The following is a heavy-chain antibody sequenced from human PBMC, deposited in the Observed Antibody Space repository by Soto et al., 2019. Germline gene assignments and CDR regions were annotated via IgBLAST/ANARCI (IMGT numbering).Heavy chain of an antibody. D-gene: IGHD3-22*01. V-gene: IGHV5-51*01. J-gene: IGHJ6*02. Sequence: GESLKISCKGSGYSFTSHWIGWVRQMPGKGLEWMGIIYPGDSDTRYSPSFQGQVTISADKSISTAYLQWSSLKASDTAMYYCARHGYYGSSGYRGYYYYGMDVWGQGTTVTV. CDR1: GYSFTSHW. CDR3: ARHGYYGSSGYRGYYYYGMDV. CDR2: IYPGDSDT.